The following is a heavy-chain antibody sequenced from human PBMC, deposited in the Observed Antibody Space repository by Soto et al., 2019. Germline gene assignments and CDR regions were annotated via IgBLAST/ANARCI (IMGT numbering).Heavy chain of an antibody. V-gene: IGHV1-46*03. Sequence: ASVKVSCKASGYTFTSYYMHWVRQAPGQGLEWMGIINPSGGSTSYAQKFQGRVTMTRDTSTSTVYMELSSLRSEDTAVYYCAREGREAITMIVNPVQHWGQGTLVTVSS. CDR3: AREGREAITMIVNPVQH. CDR2: INPSGGST. CDR1: GYTFTSYY. J-gene: IGHJ1*01. D-gene: IGHD3-22*01.